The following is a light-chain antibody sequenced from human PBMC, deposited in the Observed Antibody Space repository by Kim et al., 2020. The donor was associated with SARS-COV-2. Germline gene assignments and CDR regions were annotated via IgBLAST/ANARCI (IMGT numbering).Light chain of an antibody. J-gene: IGKJ3*01. CDR2: AAD. CDR1: ESVTSK. V-gene: IGKV3-15*01. Sequence: VSPGERVTLSFRASESVTSKVAWYQQKRGQAPRLLIYAADTRATAVPAKFSGSGSGTEFTLTISSVQSEDFAVYFCQQYNTWPLTFGPGTKVDIK. CDR3: QQYNTWPLT.